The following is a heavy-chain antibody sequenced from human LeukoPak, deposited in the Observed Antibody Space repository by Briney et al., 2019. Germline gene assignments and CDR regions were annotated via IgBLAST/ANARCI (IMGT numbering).Heavy chain of an antibody. CDR2: IYHSGST. V-gene: IGHV4-38-2*02. CDR3: ARGCSSTSCYGFGAFDI. CDR1: GYSISSGYY. Sequence: SETLSLTCTVSGYSISSGYYWGWIRQPPVKGLEWIGSIYHSGSTYYNPSLKSRVTISVDTSKNQFSLKLSSVTAADTAVYYCARGCSSTSCYGFGAFDIWGQGTMVTVSS. D-gene: IGHD2-2*01. J-gene: IGHJ3*02.